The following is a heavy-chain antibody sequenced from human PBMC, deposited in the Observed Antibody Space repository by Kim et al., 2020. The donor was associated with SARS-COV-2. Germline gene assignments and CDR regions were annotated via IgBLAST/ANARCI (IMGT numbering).Heavy chain of an antibody. J-gene: IGHJ1*01. CDR2: ISGSTTFT. D-gene: IGHD3-22*01. CDR1: GFSFSDYY. Sequence: GGSLRLSCVASGFSFSDYYLTWIRQPPGGGLEWISYISGSTTFTIYAASVKGRFTISRDNTKRSLFLHMNSLRADDTAVYYCARADEDLGGYPDFGGQGALVAVSS. CDR3: ARADEDLGGYPDF. V-gene: IGHV3-11*03.